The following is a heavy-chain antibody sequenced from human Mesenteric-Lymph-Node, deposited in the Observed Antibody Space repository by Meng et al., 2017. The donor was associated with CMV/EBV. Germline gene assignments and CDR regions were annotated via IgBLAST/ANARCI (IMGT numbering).Heavy chain of an antibody. D-gene: IGHD2-2*01. J-gene: IGHJ6*02. CDR3: ARERSSHGMDV. Sequence: GESLKISCKDSGYSFTNYWIGWVRQMPGKGLEWMGIIYPGDSDTRYSPSYQGQVTISADKSISTAYLQWSSLKASDTAVYYCARERSSHGMDVWGQGTTVTVSS. CDR2: IYPGDSDT. V-gene: IGHV5-51*01. CDR1: GYSFTNYW.